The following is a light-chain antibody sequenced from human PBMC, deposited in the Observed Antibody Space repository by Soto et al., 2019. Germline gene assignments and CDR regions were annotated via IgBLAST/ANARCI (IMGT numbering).Light chain of an antibody. V-gene: IGLV2-14*01. J-gene: IGLJ1*01. Sequence: QSVLTQPASVSGSPGQSISMSCTGTSSDIGSYNYVSWYQQHPGKAPKLIIYDVNNRPSGVSDRFSGSKSGNTASLTISGLQAEDEADYYCSSYTSPTPLVVGTRTKVTV. CDR3: SSYTSPTPLV. CDR1: SSDIGSYNY. CDR2: DVN.